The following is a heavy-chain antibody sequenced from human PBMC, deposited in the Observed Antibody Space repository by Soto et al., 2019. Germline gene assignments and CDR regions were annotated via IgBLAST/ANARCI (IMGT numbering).Heavy chain of an antibody. D-gene: IGHD2-15*01. J-gene: IGHJ6*02. CDR3: ARAYSGKLPRRADYYYTMDV. CDR2: IGAADDP. CDR1: GFTFSTYD. V-gene: IGHV3-13*05. Sequence: EVQLVESGGGVVQPGGSLRLSLAASGFTFSTYDMHWVRQATGKGLEWVSAIGAADDPYYSGSLKDRFTISRENAKISFSLQMNSLLVGDTAVYYCARAYSGKLPRRADYYYTMDVWGPGTTVTFSS.